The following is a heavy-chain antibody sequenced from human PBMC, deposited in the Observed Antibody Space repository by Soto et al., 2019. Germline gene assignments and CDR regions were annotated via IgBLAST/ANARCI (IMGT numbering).Heavy chain of an antibody. Sequence: GGSLRLSCAASGFNFSSYAMHWVRQAPGKGLEWVAVISYDGSNKYYADSVKGRFTISRDNSKNTLYLQMNSLRAEDTAVYYCARDAGYSSGWFDYWGHGTLVTVSS. CDR2: ISYDGSNK. V-gene: IGHV3-30-3*01. CDR3: ARDAGYSSGWFDY. J-gene: IGHJ4*01. CDR1: GFNFSSYA. D-gene: IGHD6-19*01.